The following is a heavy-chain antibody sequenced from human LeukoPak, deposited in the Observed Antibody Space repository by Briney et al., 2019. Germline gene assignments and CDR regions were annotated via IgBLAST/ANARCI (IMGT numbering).Heavy chain of an antibody. CDR1: GGSIRSYF. CDR2: IWDTEIT. D-gene: IGHD5-12*01. CDR3: ARGLVLATDDAFDI. Sequence: SETLSLTCTVSGGSIRSYFWSWLRQPPGKGLEWIGYIWDTEITDYNPSLKSRVTISLDTSKNHFSLKLRSVTAADTALYFCARGLVLATDDAFDIWGQGTLVTVSS. V-gene: IGHV4-59*01. J-gene: IGHJ3*02.